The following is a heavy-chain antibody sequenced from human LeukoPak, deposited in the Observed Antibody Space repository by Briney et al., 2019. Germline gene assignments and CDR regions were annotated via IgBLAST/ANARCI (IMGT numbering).Heavy chain of an antibody. CDR1: GGSISGSSYY. J-gene: IGHJ4*02. Sequence: PSETLSLTCTVSGGSISGSSYYWGWIRQPPGKGLEWIGEINHSGSTNYNPSLKSRVTISVDTSKNQFSLKLSSVTAADTAVYYCARGGIAARTLDYWGQGTLVTVSS. CDR2: INHSGST. V-gene: IGHV4-39*07. D-gene: IGHD6-6*01. CDR3: ARGGIAARTLDY.